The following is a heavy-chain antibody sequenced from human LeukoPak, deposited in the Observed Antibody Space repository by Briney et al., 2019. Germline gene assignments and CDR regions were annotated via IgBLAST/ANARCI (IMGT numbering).Heavy chain of an antibody. J-gene: IGHJ3*02. CDR1: GGSINSYH. Sequence: SETLSLTCTVSGGSINSYHWIWMRQPDGKGLEGSGRIYSSGSTNYNPSLKSRVTMSVDTSKEQFSLKLSSVAAADTAVYYCAREVNWNYDWAFDIWGQGTMVSVSS. CDR2: IYSSGST. CDR3: AREVNWNYDWAFDI. V-gene: IGHV4-4*07. D-gene: IGHD1-7*01.